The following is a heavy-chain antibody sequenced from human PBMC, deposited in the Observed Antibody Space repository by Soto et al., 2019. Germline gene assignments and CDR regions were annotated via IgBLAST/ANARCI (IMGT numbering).Heavy chain of an antibody. V-gene: IGHV3-9*01. CDR3: AKGHGYSSSWCFDY. J-gene: IGHJ4*02. D-gene: IGHD6-13*01. CDR1: GFTFDDYA. CDR2: ISWNSGSI. Sequence: EVQLVESGGGLVQPGRSLRLSCAASGFTFDDYAMHWVRQAPGKGLEWVSGISWNSGSIGYADSVKGRFTISRDNAKNSLYPQMNSLRAEDTALYYCAKGHGYSSSWCFDYWGQGTLVTVSS.